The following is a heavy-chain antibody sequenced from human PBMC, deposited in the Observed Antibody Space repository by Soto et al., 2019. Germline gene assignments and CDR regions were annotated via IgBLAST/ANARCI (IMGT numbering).Heavy chain of an antibody. CDR2: ITSGSDYI. Sequence: GSLRLSCAASGFTFSSYTMNWVRQAPGKGLEWVAFITSGSDYIYYADSVKGRFTISRDDANNSLFLQMSSLRAEDTAVYYCTRDQSRSGSAPLHYWGQGTLVTVSS. D-gene: IGHD3-10*01. J-gene: IGHJ4*02. CDR1: GFTFSSYT. CDR3: TRDQSRSGSAPLHY. V-gene: IGHV3-21*01.